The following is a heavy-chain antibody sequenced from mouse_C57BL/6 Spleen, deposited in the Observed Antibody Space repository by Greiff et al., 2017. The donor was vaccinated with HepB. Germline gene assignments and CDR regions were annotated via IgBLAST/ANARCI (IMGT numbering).Heavy chain of an antibody. Sequence: QVQLQQPGAELVRPGTSVKLSCKASGYTFTSYWMHWVKQRPGQGLEWIGVIDPSDSYTNYNLKFKGNATLTVDTSSSTAYMQLSSLTSEDSAVYYCAIGRDDYENAMDYWGQGTSVTVSS. D-gene: IGHD2-4*01. CDR1: GYTFTSYW. V-gene: IGHV1-59*01. J-gene: IGHJ4*01. CDR2: IDPSDSYT. CDR3: AIGRDDYENAMDY.